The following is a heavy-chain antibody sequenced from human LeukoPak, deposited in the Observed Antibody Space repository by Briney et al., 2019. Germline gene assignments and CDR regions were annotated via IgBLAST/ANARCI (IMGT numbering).Heavy chain of an antibody. CDR2: IIPIFGTA. CDR1: GGTFSSYA. J-gene: IGHJ4*02. CDR3: ARDLSIAAAGGDY. V-gene: IGHV1-69*05. Sequence: SVKVSCKASGGTFSSYAISRVRQAPGQGLEWMGRIIPIFGTANYAQKFQGRVTITTDESTSTAYMELRSLRSDDTAVYYCARDLSIAAAGGDYWGQGTLVTVSS. D-gene: IGHD6-13*01.